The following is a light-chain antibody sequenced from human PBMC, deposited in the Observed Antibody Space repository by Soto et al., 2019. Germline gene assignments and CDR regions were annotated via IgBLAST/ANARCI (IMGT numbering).Light chain of an antibody. V-gene: IGKV3-20*01. CDR2: GAS. J-gene: IGKJ1*01. Sequence: EIVLTQSPGTLSLSPGERATLSCRASQSVSSSYLAWYQQKPGQAPRLLIYGASSRATGIPDRFSGSGSGKDFALTSSRLEPEDCAVYYCQRYGSSPRTFGQGTKVEIK. CDR1: QSVSSSY. CDR3: QRYGSSPRT.